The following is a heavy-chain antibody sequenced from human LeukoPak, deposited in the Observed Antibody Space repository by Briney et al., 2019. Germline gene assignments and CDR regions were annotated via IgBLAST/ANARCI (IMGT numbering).Heavy chain of an antibody. V-gene: IGHV4-4*07. D-gene: IGHD6-13*01. Sequence: PSETLSLTCTVSGGSISSYYWTWIRQPAGKGLEWIGRIYTSGSTNYNPSLKSRVTMSVDTSKNQFSLKLSSVTAADTAVYCCARVIAASSFLDYWGQGTLVTVSS. CDR2: IYTSGST. CDR1: GGSISSYY. J-gene: IGHJ4*02. CDR3: ARVIAASSFLDY.